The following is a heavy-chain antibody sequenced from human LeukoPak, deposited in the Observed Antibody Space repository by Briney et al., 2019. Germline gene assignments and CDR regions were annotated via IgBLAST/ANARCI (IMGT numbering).Heavy chain of an antibody. Sequence: GGSLRLSCAASGFTFSDYYMSWIRQAPGKGLEWVSYISSSGSTIYYADSVKGRFTISRDNAKNSLYLQMNSLRAEDTAVYYCARDPRATVTTGYYYYYYYMDVWGKGTTVTVSS. J-gene: IGHJ6*03. V-gene: IGHV3-11*01. CDR2: ISSSGSTI. CDR3: ARDPRATVTTGYYYYYYYMDV. CDR1: GFTFSDYY. D-gene: IGHD4-11*01.